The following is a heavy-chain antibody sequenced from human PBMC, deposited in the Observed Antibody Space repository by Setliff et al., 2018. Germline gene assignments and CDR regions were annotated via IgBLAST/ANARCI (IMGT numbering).Heavy chain of an antibody. D-gene: IGHD3-3*01. CDR3: ARPRSPKISIFGVTPFDY. J-gene: IGHJ4*02. V-gene: IGHV1-69*06. CDR1: GGTSDSYS. Sequence: SVKVSCKASGGTSDSYSFTWLRQAPGQGLEWVGGFTPILLTPNYAQKFQGRITITADKSTSTAYMELSGLRSDDTAVYFCARPRSPKISIFGVTPFDYWGQGTLVTVSS. CDR2: FTPILLTP.